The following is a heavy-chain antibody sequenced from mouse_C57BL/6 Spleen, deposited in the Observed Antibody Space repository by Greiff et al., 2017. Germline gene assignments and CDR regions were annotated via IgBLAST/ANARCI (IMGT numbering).Heavy chain of an antibody. V-gene: IGHV1-59*01. CDR1: GYTFTSFW. D-gene: IGHD1-1*01. CDR3: ARGRITSFDY. CDR2: IDPSDSYT. J-gene: IGHJ2*01. Sequence: QVQLKQPGAELVRPGTSVKLSCKVSGYTFTSFWMHWVKQRPGQGLEWIGVIDPSDSYTNYNQKFKGKATLTVDTSSSTAYMQLSSLTSEDSAVYYCARGRITSFDYWGQGTTLTVSS.